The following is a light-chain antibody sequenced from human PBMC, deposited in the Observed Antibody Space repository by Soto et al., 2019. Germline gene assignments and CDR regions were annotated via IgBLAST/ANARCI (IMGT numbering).Light chain of an antibody. J-gene: IGKJ2*01. V-gene: IGKV1-6*01. CDR2: AAS. CDR1: QGIRND. Sequence: AIQMTQSPSSLSASVGDRVTITCRASQGIRNDLAWYQQKPGKAPKLLIYAASSLQSGVPSRFSGSGSGTDFALTIGSLQTEDFATYFCLQDYNYPYSFGQGTKLEIK. CDR3: LQDYNYPYS.